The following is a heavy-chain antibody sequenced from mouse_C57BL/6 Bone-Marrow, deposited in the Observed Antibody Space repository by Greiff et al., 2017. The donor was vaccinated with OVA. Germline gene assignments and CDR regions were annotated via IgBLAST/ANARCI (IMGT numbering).Heavy chain of an antibody. CDR1: GYAFSSYW. CDR3: ARKWLLRDYAMDY. J-gene: IGHJ4*01. D-gene: IGHD2-3*01. CDR2: IYPGDGDT. V-gene: IGHV1-80*01. Sequence: QVQLQQSGAELVKPGASVKISCKASGYAFSSYWMNWVKQRPGKGLEWIGQIYPGDGDTNYNGKFKGKATLTADKSSSTAYMQRSSLTSEYSAVYFCARKWLLRDYAMDYWGQGTSVTVSS.